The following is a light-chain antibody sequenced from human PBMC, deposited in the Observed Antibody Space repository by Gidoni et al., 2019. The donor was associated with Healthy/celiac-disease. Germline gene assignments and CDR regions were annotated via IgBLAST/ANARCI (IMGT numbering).Light chain of an antibody. J-gene: IGLJ1*01. CDR3: CSYAGSYTYV. CDR2: DVS. CDR1: SSDVGGYNY. Sequence: SVTSPCTGTSSDVGGYNYVSWYQQHPGKAPKLMIYDVSKRPSGVPDRFSGSKSGNTASLTISGLQAEDEADYYCCSYAGSYTYVFGTGTKVTVL. V-gene: IGLV2-11*01.